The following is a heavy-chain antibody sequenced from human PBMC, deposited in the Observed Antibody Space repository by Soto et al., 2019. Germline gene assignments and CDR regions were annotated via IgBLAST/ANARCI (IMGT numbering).Heavy chain of an antibody. CDR2: INSDGSST. CDR3: ARELSLTYFVDTAMVWDWVLGWFDP. D-gene: IGHD5-18*01. CDR1: GFTFSSYW. J-gene: IGHJ5*02. Sequence: GGSLRLSCAASGFTFSSYWMHWVRQAPGKGLVWVSRINSDGSSTSYADSVKGRFTISRENAKNTLYLQMNSLRAEDTAVYYCARELSLTYFVDTAMVWDWVLGWFDPWGQGTLVTVSS. V-gene: IGHV3-74*01.